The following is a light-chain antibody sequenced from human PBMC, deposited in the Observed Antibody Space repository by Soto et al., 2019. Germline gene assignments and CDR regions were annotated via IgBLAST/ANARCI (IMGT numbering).Light chain of an antibody. J-gene: IGLJ2*01. V-gene: IGLV1-44*01. Sequence: QSVLTQPPSASGIPGQRVTISCSGSYSNIGSNTVNWYQQLPGTAPKLLIYSNNQRPSGVPDRFSGSKSGTSASLAISGLQSEDEADYYCAAWDDTLTGQGVFGGGTKLTVL. CDR1: YSNIGSNT. CDR2: SNN. CDR3: AAWDDTLTGQGV.